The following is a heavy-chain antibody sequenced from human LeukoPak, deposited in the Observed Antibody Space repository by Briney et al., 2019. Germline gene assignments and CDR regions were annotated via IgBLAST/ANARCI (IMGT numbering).Heavy chain of an antibody. J-gene: IGHJ3*02. Sequence: GGSLRLSCAASGFTFSSYGMHWVRQAPGKGLEWVAFIRYDGSNKYYADSVKGRFTISRDNSKNTLYLQMNSLRAEDTAVYYCLAIPAASPDAFDIWGQGTMVTVSS. D-gene: IGHD2-2*01. CDR1: GFTFSSYG. CDR2: IRYDGSNK. V-gene: IGHV3-30*02. CDR3: LAIPAASPDAFDI.